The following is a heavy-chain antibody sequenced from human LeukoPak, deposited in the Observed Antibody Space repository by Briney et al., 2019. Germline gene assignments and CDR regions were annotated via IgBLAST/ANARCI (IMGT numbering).Heavy chain of an antibody. CDR3: ASQYDSSGYYFFDY. V-gene: IGHV4-39*01. J-gene: IGHJ4*02. Sequence: PSETLSLTCTVSGGSISSSSTYWGWIRQSPGKGLEWIGSIYYSGSTYYSPSLKSRVTISVDTSKNQFSLKLTSVTAADTAVYYCASQYDSSGYYFFDYWGQGTLVTVSS. D-gene: IGHD3-22*01. CDR1: GGSISSSSTY. CDR2: IYYSGST.